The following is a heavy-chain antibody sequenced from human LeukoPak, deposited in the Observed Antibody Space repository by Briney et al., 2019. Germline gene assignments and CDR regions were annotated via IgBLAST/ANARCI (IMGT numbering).Heavy chain of an antibody. CDR3: ARDGAQPYYYGSGSQNWFDP. D-gene: IGHD3-10*01. CDR1: GGSFSGYY. V-gene: IGHV4-34*01. Sequence: SETLSLTCAVYGGSFSGYYWSWIRQPPGKGLEWIGEINHSGSTNYNPSLKSRVTISVDTSKNQFSLKLSSVTAADTAVYYCARDGAQPYYYGSGSQNWFDPWGQGTLVTVSS. J-gene: IGHJ5*02. CDR2: INHSGST.